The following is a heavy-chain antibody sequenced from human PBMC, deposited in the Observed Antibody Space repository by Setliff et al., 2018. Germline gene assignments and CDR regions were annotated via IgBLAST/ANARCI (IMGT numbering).Heavy chain of an antibody. J-gene: IGHJ1*01. CDR1: GGSISNYY. CDR3: ARVGFTMIQGVLGL. CDR2: VYYSGYT. V-gene: IGHV4-39*07. D-gene: IGHD3-10*01. Sequence: SETLSLTCTVSGGSISNYYWSWIRQPPGKGMEWIGSVYYSGYTYYNPSLQSRVTISVDMSKNQFSMKLTSVTAADTAVYYCARVGFTMIQGVLGLWGQGTLVTVS.